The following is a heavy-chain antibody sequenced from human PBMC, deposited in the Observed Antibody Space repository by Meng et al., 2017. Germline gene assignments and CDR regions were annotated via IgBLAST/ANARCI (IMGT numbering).Heavy chain of an antibody. D-gene: IGHD3-22*01. Sequence: SVKVSCKASGGTFSSYTISWVRQAPGQGLEWMGGIIPIFGTANYAQKFQGRVTITTDESTGTAYMELSILRSEDTAVYYYARGYYDSSGYLGCWGQGTLVTVSS. CDR1: GGTFSSYT. V-gene: IGHV1-69*05. CDR3: ARGYYDSSGYLGC. CDR2: IIPIFGTA. J-gene: IGHJ4*02.